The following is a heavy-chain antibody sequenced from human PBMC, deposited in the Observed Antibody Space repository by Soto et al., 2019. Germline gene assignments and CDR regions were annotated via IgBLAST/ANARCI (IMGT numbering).Heavy chain of an antibody. J-gene: IGHJ6*03. CDR1: GGSISSYY. CDR3: ARLHYGDYESYYYYYMDV. Sequence: ASETLSLTCTVSGGSISSYYWSWIRQPPGKGLEWIGYIYYSGSTNYNPSLKSRVTISVDTSKNQFSLKLSSVTAADTAVYYCARLHYGDYESYYYYYMDVWGKGTTVTV. V-gene: IGHV4-59*08. CDR2: IYYSGST. D-gene: IGHD4-17*01.